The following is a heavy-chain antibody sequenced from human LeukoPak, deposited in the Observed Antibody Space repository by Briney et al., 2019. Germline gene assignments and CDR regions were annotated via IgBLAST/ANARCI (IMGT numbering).Heavy chain of an antibody. CDR1: XXXFTGYY. CDR3: ASGPGSYYPSVDY. V-gene: IGHV1-2*02. CDR2: INPNSGGT. Sequence: ASVKVSXKASXXXFTGYYMHWVRQAPGQGLEWMGWINPNSGGTNYAQKFQGRVTMTRDTSISTAYMELSRLRSDDTAVYYCASGPGSYYPSVDYWGQGTLVTVSS. J-gene: IGHJ4*02. D-gene: IGHD3-10*01.